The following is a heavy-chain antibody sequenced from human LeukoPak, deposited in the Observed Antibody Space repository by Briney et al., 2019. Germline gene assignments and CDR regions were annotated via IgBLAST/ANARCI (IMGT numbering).Heavy chain of an antibody. V-gene: IGHV1-2*02. CDR1: GYTFTGYY. CDR2: INPNSGGT. CDR3: ARDKAAAGAGLYYYYYMDV. D-gene: IGHD6-13*01. Sequence: ASVKVSCKASGYTFTGYYMHWVRQAPGQGLEWMGWINPNSGGTNYAQKFQGRVTMTRDTSISTAYMELSRLRSDDTAVYYCARDKAAAGAGLYYYYYMDVWGKGTTVTVSS. J-gene: IGHJ6*03.